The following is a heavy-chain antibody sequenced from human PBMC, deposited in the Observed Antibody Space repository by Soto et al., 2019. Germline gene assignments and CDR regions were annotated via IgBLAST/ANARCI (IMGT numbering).Heavy chain of an antibody. J-gene: IGHJ5*02. V-gene: IGHV3-11*06. CDR2: ISPGSRYP. CDR1: GFTFGDSY. Sequence: PGGSLRLSCAGSGFTFGDSYMSWIRQAPGKGLEWLSYISPGSRYPAYADSVKGRFTISRDNAKRSLYLQMMSLTAEGTAIHSFVRGGGGGLFDPLGQGTMVT. D-gene: IGHD2-15*01. CDR3: VRGGGGGLFDP.